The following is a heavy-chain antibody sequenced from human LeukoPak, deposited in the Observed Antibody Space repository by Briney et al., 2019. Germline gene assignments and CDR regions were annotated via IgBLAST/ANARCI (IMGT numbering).Heavy chain of an antibody. CDR2: ISSSTSYM. CDR1: GFTFSSYY. J-gene: IGHJ4*02. Sequence: GGSLRLSCAASGFTFSSYYMDWVRQAPGKGLEWVSSISSSTSYMFYADSVRGRFTISRDNTKNSLYLQMNSLRAEDTAVYYCARDRGSGWHTFDYWGQGTLVTVSS. D-gene: IGHD6-19*01. CDR3: ARDRGSGWHTFDY. V-gene: IGHV3-21*01.